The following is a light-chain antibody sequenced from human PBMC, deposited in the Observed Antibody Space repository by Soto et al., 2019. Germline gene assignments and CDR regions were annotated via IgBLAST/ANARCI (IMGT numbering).Light chain of an antibody. CDR3: QQRGNWPWT. J-gene: IGKJ1*01. CDR2: DAS. Sequence: EIVLTQSPATLSLSPGERATLSCRASQSVSSYLAWYQQKPGQAPRLLIYDASNRATGIPARFSGSGSVTDFTHTISSLEPEDFAVYYCQQRGNWPWTFGQGTKVEIK. CDR1: QSVSSY. V-gene: IGKV3-11*01.